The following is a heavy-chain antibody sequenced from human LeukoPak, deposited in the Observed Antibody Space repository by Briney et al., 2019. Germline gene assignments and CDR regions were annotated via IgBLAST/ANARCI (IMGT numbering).Heavy chain of an antibody. CDR2: VSGGGSEK. CDR3: ARADPKLRYFDWLSSFFDY. V-gene: IGHV3-21*01. D-gene: IGHD3-9*01. Sequence: GGSLRLSCAASGFIFNNYAMSWVRQTPGKGLEWVSTVSGGGSEKNYADSVKGRFTISRDNAKNSLYLQMNSLRAEDTAVYYCARADPKLRYFDWLSSFFDYWGQGTLVTVSS. CDR1: GFIFNNYA. J-gene: IGHJ4*02.